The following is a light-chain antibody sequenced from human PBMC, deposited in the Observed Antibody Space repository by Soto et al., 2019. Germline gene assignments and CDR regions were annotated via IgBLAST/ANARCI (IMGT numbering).Light chain of an antibody. CDR2: GAS. J-gene: IGKJ3*01. CDR3: QRYNTWPET. V-gene: IGKV3-15*01. Sequence: EIVMTQSPATLSVSPGERATLSCRASQSVSSNLAWYQQKPGQAPRLLIYGASTRATGIPVRFSGSGSGTEFTLTASSRQFEDFEVYVCQRYNTWPETFGPGTKVDI. CDR1: QSVSSN.